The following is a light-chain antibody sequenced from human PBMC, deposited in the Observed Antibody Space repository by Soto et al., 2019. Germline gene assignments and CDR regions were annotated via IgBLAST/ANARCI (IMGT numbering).Light chain of an antibody. Sequence: EIVLTQSPATLSLSPGERATLSCRASQSLSKSIVWNQQKPGQAPRLLIDGASNRATGIPARFSGSGSGTDFTLTISSLEPEDFSVYFCQQRSSRPLTFGGGTKVEIK. J-gene: IGKJ4*01. V-gene: IGKV3-11*01. CDR3: QQRSSRPLT. CDR1: QSLSKS. CDR2: GAS.